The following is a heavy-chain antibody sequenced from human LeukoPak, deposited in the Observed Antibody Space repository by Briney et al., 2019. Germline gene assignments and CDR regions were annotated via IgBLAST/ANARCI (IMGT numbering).Heavy chain of an antibody. Sequence: ASVKVSCKVSGYTLTELSMHWVRQAPGKGLEWMGGFDPEDGETIYAQKFQGRVTMTEDTSTDTAYMELSSLISEDTAVYYCATATEYCSGGSCYLRWFDPWGQGTLVTVSS. CDR2: FDPEDGET. CDR1: GYTLTELS. CDR3: ATATEYCSGGSCYLRWFDP. J-gene: IGHJ5*02. V-gene: IGHV1-24*01. D-gene: IGHD2-15*01.